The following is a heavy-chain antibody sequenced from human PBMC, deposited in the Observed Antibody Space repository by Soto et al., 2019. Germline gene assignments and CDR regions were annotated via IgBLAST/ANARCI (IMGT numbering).Heavy chain of an antibody. CDR1: GFTFSSYG. J-gene: IGHJ4*02. V-gene: IGHV3-30*18. D-gene: IGHD1-1*01. Sequence: GGSLRLSCAASGFTFSSYGMHWVRQAPGKGLEWVAIISYDEINKYCADSVKGRFTISRDNSKNTLYLQMNSLRAEDTAVYYSAKSVYNWNDGFFDYWGQGTLVTVSS. CDR3: AKSVYNWNDGFFDY. CDR2: ISYDEINK.